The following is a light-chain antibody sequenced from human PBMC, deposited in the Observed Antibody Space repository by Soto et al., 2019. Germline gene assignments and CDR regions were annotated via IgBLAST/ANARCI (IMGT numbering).Light chain of an antibody. V-gene: IGKV1-12*01. CDR2: GAS. CDR1: QDIGNF. CDR3: LQTSTFPRT. J-gene: IGKJ1*01. Sequence: DIQMTQSPSCVSASVGDRFTMSCRASQDIGNFLAWYQQTPGKAPRLLIHGASSLSREIPSRFSGGGTGTHFTLTISGLQPEDLATYFCLQTSTFPRTFGQGTKVDIK.